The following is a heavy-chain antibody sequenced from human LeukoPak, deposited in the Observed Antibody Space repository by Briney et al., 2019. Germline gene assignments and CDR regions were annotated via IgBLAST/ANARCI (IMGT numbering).Heavy chain of an antibody. J-gene: IGHJ5*02. CDR2: INPSGGST. CDR3: ARPKTTVTTAQDQRYSGDWFDP. Sequence: ASVKVSCKASGYTFTIYYMHWVRQAPGQGLEWMGIINPSGGSTSYAQKFQGRVTMTRDTSTSTVYMELSSLRSEDTAVYYCARPKTTVTTAQDQRYSGDWFDPWGQGTLVTVSS. D-gene: IGHD4-17*01. V-gene: IGHV1-46*01. CDR1: GYTFTIYY.